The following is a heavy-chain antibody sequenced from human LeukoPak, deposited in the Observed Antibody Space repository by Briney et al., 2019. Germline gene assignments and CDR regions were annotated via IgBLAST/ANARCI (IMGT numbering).Heavy chain of an antibody. CDR2: ISYTGST. Sequence: SETLSLTCAVYGGSFSGYYWGWIRQPPGKGLEWIGTISYTGSTNYNPSLKSRVTISLDTSKHQFSLQLTSVTAADTAVYYCASPFFDSSDYYYSAMDVWGQGTTVTVSS. J-gene: IGHJ6*02. V-gene: IGHV4-34*01. CDR3: ASPFFDSSDYYYSAMDV. CDR1: GGSFSGYY. D-gene: IGHD3-22*01.